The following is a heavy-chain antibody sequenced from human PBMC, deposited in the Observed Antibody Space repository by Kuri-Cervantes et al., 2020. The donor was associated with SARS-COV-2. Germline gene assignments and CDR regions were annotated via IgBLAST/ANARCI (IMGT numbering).Heavy chain of an antibody. V-gene: IGHV3-30*04. CDR1: RFTISRYA. CDR2: ISYDGGKK. D-gene: IGHD5-24*01. Sequence: SLHFSCAAARFTISRYAMHWVRPAPDKSLKWVALISYDGGKKYYADSVKGRFTISRDNPKNTLYLQMNSLRTDDTAVYYCEKSPRDGYGNWFDPWGQGTLVTVSS. CDR3: EKSPRDGYGNWFDP. J-gene: IGHJ5*02.